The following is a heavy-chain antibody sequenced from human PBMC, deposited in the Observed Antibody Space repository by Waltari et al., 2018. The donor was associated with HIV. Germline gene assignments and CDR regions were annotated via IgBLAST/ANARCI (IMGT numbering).Heavy chain of an antibody. CDR3: ALIVVVPAAKLNWFDP. CDR2: IYYSGNT. V-gene: IGHV4-39*01. J-gene: IGHJ5*02. Sequence: QLQLQESGPGLVKPSETLSLTCTVPGGSISSSRSYWGWIRQPPGKGLEWIGSIYYSGNTYFNPSLRSRVTISVDTSKNQFSLKLSSVTAADTAVYYCALIVVVPAAKLNWFDPWGQGTLVTVSS. CDR1: GGSISSSRSY. D-gene: IGHD2-2*01.